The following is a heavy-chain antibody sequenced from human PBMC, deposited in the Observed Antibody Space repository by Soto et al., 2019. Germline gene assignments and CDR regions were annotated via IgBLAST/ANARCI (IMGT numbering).Heavy chain of an antibody. D-gene: IGHD6-13*01. J-gene: IGHJ3*02. CDR1: GYTFTNYG. Sequence: QVQLVQSGTEVKKPGASVKVSCKASGYTFTNYGIIWVRQAPGQGLEWLAWINTYNGHTNYAQKLQGRVTLTTDTSTSTAYMELRSLRSDDTAVYYCATALLYSSRSTVRFDIWGQGTMVTVSS. CDR2: INTYNGHT. V-gene: IGHV1-18*01. CDR3: ATALLYSSRSTVRFDI.